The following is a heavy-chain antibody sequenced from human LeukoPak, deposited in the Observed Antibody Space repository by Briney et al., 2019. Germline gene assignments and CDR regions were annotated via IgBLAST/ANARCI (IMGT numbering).Heavy chain of an antibody. J-gene: IGHJ6*02. CDR1: GGSISSGDYY. V-gene: IGHV4-30-4*01. D-gene: IGHD4-17*01. CDR2: IYYSGST. Sequence: SQTLSLTCTVSGGSISSGDYYWSWIRQPPGAGLEWIGYIYYSGSTYYNPSLKSRVTISVDTSKNQFSLKLSSVTAADTAVYYCARDYPPAYGDYYYYGMDVWGQGTTVTVSS. CDR3: ARDYPPAYGDYYYYGMDV.